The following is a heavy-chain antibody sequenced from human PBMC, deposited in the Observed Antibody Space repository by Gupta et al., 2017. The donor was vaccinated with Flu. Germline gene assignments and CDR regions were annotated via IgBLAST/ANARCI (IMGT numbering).Heavy chain of an antibody. V-gene: IGHV3-72*01. D-gene: IGHD1-7*01. CDR2: IKDKVNGYTT. CDR3: ARVPACGNFLDF. J-gene: IGHJ4*02. Sequence: MDWVRQAPGQGLEWVGLIKDKVNGYTTEYAASVKGRFSILRDDSKNSLFLQMNSLTIEDTAVYYCARVPACGNFLDFWGQGTLVTVSS.